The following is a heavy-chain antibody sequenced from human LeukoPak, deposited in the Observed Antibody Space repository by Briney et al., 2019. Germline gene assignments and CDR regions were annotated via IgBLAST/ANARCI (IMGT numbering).Heavy chain of an antibody. D-gene: IGHD6-19*01. CDR1: GYTFTSYG. CDR2: ISAYNGNT. CDR3: ARDEEAVAGTRGFDY. J-gene: IGHJ4*02. V-gene: IGHV1-18*01. Sequence: ASVTVSCKASGYTFTSYGISWVRQAPGQGLEWMGWISAYNGNTNYAQKLQGRVTMTTDTSTSTAYMELRSLRSDDTAVYYCARDEEAVAGTRGFDYWGQGTLVTVSS.